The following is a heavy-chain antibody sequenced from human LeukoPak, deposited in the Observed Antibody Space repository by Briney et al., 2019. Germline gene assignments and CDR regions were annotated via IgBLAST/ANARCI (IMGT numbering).Heavy chain of an antibody. Sequence: ASVKVSCKASGYTFTSYGISWVRQAPGQGLEWMGSISAYNGNTNYAQKLQGRVTMTTDTSTSTAYMELRSLRSDDTAVYYCARGYYDSSGYSLFDYWGQGTLVTVSS. V-gene: IGHV1-18*01. J-gene: IGHJ4*02. CDR1: GYTFTSYG. CDR2: ISAYNGNT. D-gene: IGHD3-22*01. CDR3: ARGYYDSSGYSLFDY.